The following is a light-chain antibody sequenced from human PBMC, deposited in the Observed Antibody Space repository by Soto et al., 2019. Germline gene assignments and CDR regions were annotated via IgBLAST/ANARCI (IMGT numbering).Light chain of an antibody. J-gene: IGKJ4*01. Sequence: EIVLTQSPGTLSLSPGERATLSCRAGQSVSTTSLAWYKQKPGQAPRLLIYDASSRATGIPDRFSGSGSGTDFTLTISRLEPEDFAVYYCQRYGSSPLTFGGGTKVEIK. V-gene: IGKV3-20*01. CDR3: QRYGSSPLT. CDR2: DAS. CDR1: QSVSTTS.